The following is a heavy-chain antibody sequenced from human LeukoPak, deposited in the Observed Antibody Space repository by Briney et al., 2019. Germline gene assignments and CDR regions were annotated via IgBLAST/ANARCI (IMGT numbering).Heavy chain of an antibody. CDR3: ARGFDYADYRVYFDY. Sequence: SVKVSCKPSGRTFSSYAISWVRQAPGQGLEWMGRIIPIFGIANYAQKFQGRGTITADKSTSTAYMELSSLRSDDTAVYYCARGFDYADYRVYFDYWGQGTLVTVSS. V-gene: IGHV1-69*04. CDR1: GRTFSSYA. CDR2: IIPIFGIA. D-gene: IGHD4-17*01. J-gene: IGHJ4*02.